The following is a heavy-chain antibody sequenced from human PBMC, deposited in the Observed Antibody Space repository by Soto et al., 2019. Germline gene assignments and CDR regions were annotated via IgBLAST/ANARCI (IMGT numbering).Heavy chain of an antibody. V-gene: IGHV1-46*03. Sequence: QVQLVQSGAEVKKPGASVKVSCKASGYTFTSYYMHWVRQAPGQGLEWMGIINPSGGSTSYAQKFQGRVTMTRDTSPSTVYMELSSLRSEDTAVYYCARGPVGGYYDSSGYLTNFDYWGQGTLVTVSS. CDR1: GYTFTSYY. J-gene: IGHJ4*02. CDR2: INPSGGST. D-gene: IGHD3-22*01. CDR3: ARGPVGGYYDSSGYLTNFDY.